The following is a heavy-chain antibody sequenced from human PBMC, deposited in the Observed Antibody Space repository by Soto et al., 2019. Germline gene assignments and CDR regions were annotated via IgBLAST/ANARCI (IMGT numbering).Heavy chain of an antibody. V-gene: IGHV4-34*01. D-gene: IGHD1-1*01. CDR2: MSHSGVS. CDR3: ARVELGTATTVVDAFDV. J-gene: IGHJ3*01. CDR1: GGFVTSGSYY. Sequence: QVQLQQWGAGLLKPSETLSLTCAVYGGFVTSGSYYWSWIRQPPGKGLEWIGGMSHSGVSHFNPSLKRRVTISVDTSKNQFTLKMSSVTAADTALYYCARVELGTATTVVDAFDVWGPGTMVTVSS.